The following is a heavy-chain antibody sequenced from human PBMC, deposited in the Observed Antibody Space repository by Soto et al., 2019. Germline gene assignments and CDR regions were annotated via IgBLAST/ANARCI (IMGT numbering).Heavy chain of an antibody. J-gene: IGHJ4*02. V-gene: IGHV1-18*01. CDR2: ISDHNGNT. D-gene: IGHD1-1*01. Sequence: QVHMVQSGAEVKKPGASVKVSCQGSGYAFTTYGITWGRQAPGQGLEWKGWISDHNGNTDYAQKLQGGVTVTIDTSTSTAYVELRSLRYDHTAVYYWARGRYGDYWGQGALLTVAS. CDR1: GYAFTTYG. CDR3: ARGRYGDY.